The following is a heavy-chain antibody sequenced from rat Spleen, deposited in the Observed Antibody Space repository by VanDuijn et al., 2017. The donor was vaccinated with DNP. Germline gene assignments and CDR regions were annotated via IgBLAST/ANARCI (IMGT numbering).Heavy chain of an antibody. J-gene: IGHJ1*01. CDR2: ISASGGNT. CDR1: GCTFSNYD. D-gene: IGHD1-3*01. Sequence: EVQLVESGGGLVQHGRSLKLSCAASGCTFSNYDMAWVGQAPTKGLEWVIYISASGGNTYSRDSVRGRFTISRDDAKSTLYLQMDSLRSEETATYFCARTHFNNGNYEGYFDFWGPGTMVTVSS. CDR3: ARTHFNNGNYEGYFDF. V-gene: IGHV5S11*01.